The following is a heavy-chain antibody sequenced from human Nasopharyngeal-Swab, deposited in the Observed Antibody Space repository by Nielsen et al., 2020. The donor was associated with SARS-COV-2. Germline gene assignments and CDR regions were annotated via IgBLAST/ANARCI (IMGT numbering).Heavy chain of an antibody. V-gene: IGHV1-2*04. CDR1: GYTFTGYY. CDR3: ARDSSEITMVRDSYYMDV. D-gene: IGHD3-10*01. Sequence: ASVKVSCKASGYTFTGYYMHWVRQAPGQGLEWMGWINPNSGGTNYAQKFQGWVTMTRDTPISTAYMELSRLRSDDTAVYYCARDSSEITMVRDSYYMDVWGKGTTVTVSS. J-gene: IGHJ6*03. CDR2: INPNSGGT.